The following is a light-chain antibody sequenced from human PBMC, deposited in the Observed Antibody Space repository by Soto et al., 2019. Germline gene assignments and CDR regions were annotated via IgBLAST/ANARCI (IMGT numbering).Light chain of an antibody. CDR2: DVS. Sequence: QSALTQPVSVSGSAVESITISCTGSSSDVGGNKYVSWYQQYPGKAPKLMICDVSNRPSGVSNRFSGSKSGNTASLTISGLQAEDEADYYCSAFTGTTYVFGTGTKVTVL. CDR1: SSDVGGNKY. V-gene: IGLV2-14*01. J-gene: IGLJ1*01. CDR3: SAFTGTTYV.